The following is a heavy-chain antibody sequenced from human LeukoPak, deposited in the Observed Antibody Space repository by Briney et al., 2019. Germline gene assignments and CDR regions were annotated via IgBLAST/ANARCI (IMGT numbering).Heavy chain of an antibody. V-gene: IGHV1-2*02. D-gene: IGHD3-22*01. Sequence: ASVKVSCKASGYTFTGYYMHWVRQAPGQGLEWMGWINPNSGGTNYAQKFQGRVTMTRDTSISTAYMELSRLRSDDTAVYYCARVVDERYYYDSTLTNPSAFDIWGRGTMVTVSS. CDR1: GYTFTGYY. CDR3: ARVVDERYYYDSTLTNPSAFDI. CDR2: INPNSGGT. J-gene: IGHJ3*02.